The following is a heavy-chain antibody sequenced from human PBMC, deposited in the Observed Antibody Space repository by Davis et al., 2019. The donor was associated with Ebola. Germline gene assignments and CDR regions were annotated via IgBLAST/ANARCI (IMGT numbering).Heavy chain of an antibody. CDR2: ISYDGSNK. J-gene: IGHJ6*02. CDR1: GFTFGDYA. D-gene: IGHD3-22*01. Sequence: GGSLRLSCTASGFTFGDYAMSWVRQAPGKGLEWVAVISYDGSNKYYADSVKGRFTISRDNSKNTLYLQMNSLRAEDTAVYYCANGYYYDSSGYYYYYGMDVWGQGTTVTVSS. CDR3: ANGYYYDSSGYYYYYGMDV. V-gene: IGHV3-30*04.